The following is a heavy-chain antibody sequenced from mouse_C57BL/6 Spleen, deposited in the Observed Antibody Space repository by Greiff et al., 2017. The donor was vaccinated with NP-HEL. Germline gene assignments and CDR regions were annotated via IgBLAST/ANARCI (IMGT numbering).Heavy chain of an antibody. Sequence: LMESGASVKISCKASGYAFSSYWMNWVKQRPGKGLEWIGQIYPGDGDTNYNGKFKGKATLTADKSSSTAYMQLSSLTSEDSAVYFCARSEAYYSLYYAMDYWGQGTSVTVSS. J-gene: IGHJ4*01. CDR1: GYAFSSYW. CDR3: ARSEAYYSLYYAMDY. CDR2: IYPGDGDT. D-gene: IGHD2-12*01. V-gene: IGHV1-80*01.